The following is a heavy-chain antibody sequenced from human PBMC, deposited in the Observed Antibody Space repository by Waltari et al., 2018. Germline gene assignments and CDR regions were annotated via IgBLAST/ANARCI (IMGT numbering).Heavy chain of an antibody. CDR3: ANVSPRAARPQGGDAFDI. J-gene: IGHJ3*02. Sequence: QVQLQESGPGLVKPSETLSLTCTVSGGSISSYYWSWIRQPAGKGLEWIGRIYTSGSTNYNPSLKSRVTMSVDTSKNQFSLKLSSVTAADTAVYYCANVSPRAARPQGGDAFDIWGQGTMVTVSS. CDR1: GGSISSYY. CDR2: IYTSGST. V-gene: IGHV4-4*07. D-gene: IGHD6-6*01.